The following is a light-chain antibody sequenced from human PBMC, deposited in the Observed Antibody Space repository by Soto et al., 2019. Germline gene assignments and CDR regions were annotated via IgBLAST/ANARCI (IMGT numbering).Light chain of an antibody. J-gene: IGLJ1*01. CDR2: SNN. Sequence: QSVLTQPPSASGTPGQRVTISCPGSSSNIGSKDVNWYQQLPETAPKVLMYSNNQRPSGVPDRFSGSKSGTSASLAISGLQSEDEAEYYCAAWDDSLNGYVSGTGTMLTVL. CDR3: AAWDDSLNGYV. V-gene: IGLV1-44*01. CDR1: SSNIGSKD.